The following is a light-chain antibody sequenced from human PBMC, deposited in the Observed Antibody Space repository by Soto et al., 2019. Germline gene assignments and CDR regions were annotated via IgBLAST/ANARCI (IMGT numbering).Light chain of an antibody. Sequence: QSVLTQPPSVSLAPGQRVTISCTGSSSNIGAGYDVHWYQQLPGTAPKLLIYGNSNRPSGVPDRFSGSKSGTSASLAITGLQVEDEADYYCQSYDSSLSGYVFGTGTKVTVL. CDR1: SSNIGAGYD. CDR2: GNS. J-gene: IGLJ1*01. V-gene: IGLV1-40*01. CDR3: QSYDSSLSGYV.